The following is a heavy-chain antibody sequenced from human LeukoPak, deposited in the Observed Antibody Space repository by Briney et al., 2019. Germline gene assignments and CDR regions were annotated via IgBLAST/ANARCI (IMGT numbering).Heavy chain of an antibody. J-gene: IGHJ4*02. D-gene: IGHD6-13*01. CDR1: GITFSDHY. CDR2: ISSSGSTI. V-gene: IGHV3-11*01. CDR3: AREVRYTSTWYVYYYFDY. Sequence: GGSLRLSCAASGITFSDHYMSWIRQAPGKGLEWVAHISSSGSTIEYADSVKGRFAISRDNAKNSLYLQMISLSVEDTAVYYCAREVRYTSTWYVYYYFDYWGQGTLVTVSS.